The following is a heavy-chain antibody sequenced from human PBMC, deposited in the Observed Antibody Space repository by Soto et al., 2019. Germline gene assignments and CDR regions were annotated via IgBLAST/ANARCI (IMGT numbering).Heavy chain of an antibody. CDR1: GGSISSYY. V-gene: IGHV4-59*01. D-gene: IGHD3-3*01. Sequence: QVQLQESGPGLVKPSETLSLTCTVSGGSISSYYWSWIRQPPGKGLEWIGYISYSGSTNYNPSLRRRVTIAVDTSKNPFSLKLSSVTAADTDVYYCARSYYDLWSCSLYYYMDVLGQGTTVTVSS. CDR2: ISYSGST. CDR3: ARSYYDLWSCSLYYYMDV. J-gene: IGHJ6*03.